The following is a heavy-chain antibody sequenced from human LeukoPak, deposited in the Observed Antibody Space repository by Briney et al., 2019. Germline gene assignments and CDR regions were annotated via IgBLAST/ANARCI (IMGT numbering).Heavy chain of an antibody. V-gene: IGHV4-59*08. CDR3: ARLSENDYYYYGMDV. CDR2: IYYSGST. CDR1: GGSLSSYY. Sequence: SETLSLTCTVSGGSLSSYYWTWIRQPPGKGLELIGFIYYSGSTNYNPSLKSRVTISVDTSKNQFSLKLNSVTAADTAVYYCARLSENDYYYYGMDVWGQGTTVTVSS. J-gene: IGHJ6*02. D-gene: IGHD3-3*01.